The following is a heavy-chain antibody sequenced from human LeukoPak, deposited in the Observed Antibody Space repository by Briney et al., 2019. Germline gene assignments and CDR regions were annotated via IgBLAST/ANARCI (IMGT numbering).Heavy chain of an antibody. CDR2: ISSSSSTI. CDR3: ARLGVWFGALWDFDY. CDR1: GFTFRSYS. Sequence: PGGSLRLSCAASGFTFRSYSMNRVRQAPGKGLEWVSYISSSSSTIYYADSVKGRFTISRDNAKNSLYLQMNSLRAEDTAVYYCARLGVWFGALWDFDYWGQGTLVTVSS. J-gene: IGHJ4*02. D-gene: IGHD3-10*01. V-gene: IGHV3-48*01.